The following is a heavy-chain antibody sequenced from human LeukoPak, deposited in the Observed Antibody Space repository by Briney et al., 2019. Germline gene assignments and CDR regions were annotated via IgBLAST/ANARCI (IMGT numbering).Heavy chain of an antibody. J-gene: IGHJ4*02. D-gene: IGHD3-9*01. CDR1: GGSISSYY. V-gene: IGHV4-59*01. CDR2: IYYSGST. CDR3: ATSFDCLLDHPYFDY. Sequence: SETLSLSCTVSGGSISSYYWSWIRQPPGKGLEWIGYIYYSGSTNYNPSLKSRVTTSVDTSKNQFSLKLSSATAAETAGYYCATSFDCLLDHPYFDYWGQGTLVTVSS.